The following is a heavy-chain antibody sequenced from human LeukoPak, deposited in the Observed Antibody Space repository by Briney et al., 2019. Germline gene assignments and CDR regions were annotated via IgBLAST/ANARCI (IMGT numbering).Heavy chain of an antibody. V-gene: IGHV3-30*03. CDR2: ISYDGSNK. CDR3: VDYGSGSYYNYYMDV. J-gene: IGHJ6*03. D-gene: IGHD3-10*01. Sequence: GGSLRLSCAASGFTFSSYGMHWVRQAPGKGLEWVAVISYDGSNKYYADSVKGRFTISRDNSKNTLYLQMNSLRAEDTAVYYCVDYGSGSYYNYYMDVWGKGTTVTVSS. CDR1: GFTFSSYG.